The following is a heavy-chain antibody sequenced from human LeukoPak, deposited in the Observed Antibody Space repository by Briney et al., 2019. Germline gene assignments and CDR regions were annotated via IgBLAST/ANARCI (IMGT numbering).Heavy chain of an antibody. CDR2: INPSGGSA. V-gene: IGHV1-46*01. Sequence: ASVKVSCKASGYIFTSYYIHWVRQAPGQGLEWMGMINPSGGSATYAQKFPGRVTMTRDTSTSTVYMDLSSLRSEDTAAYYCARALGPAYTKPHGDGGQGTLVTV. CDR1: GYIFTSYY. D-gene: IGHD2-2*02. J-gene: IGHJ4*02. CDR3: ARALGPAYTKPHGD.